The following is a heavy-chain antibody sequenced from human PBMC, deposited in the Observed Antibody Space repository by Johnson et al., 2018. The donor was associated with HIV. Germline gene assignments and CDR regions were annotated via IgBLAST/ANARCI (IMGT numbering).Heavy chain of an antibody. CDR1: GFTFSSYA. D-gene: IGHD2-15*01. Sequence: HVQLVESGGGVVQPGRSLRLSCAASGFTFSSYAMHWVRQAPAKGLEWVAAISYDGSDKYYADSVKGRFTISRDNSKNTLYLQMNSLRAEDTAVYYCARDWGGYCSGGSCYGDAFDIWGQGTRVTVSS. V-gene: IGHV3-30*04. CDR3: ARDWGGYCSGGSCYGDAFDI. CDR2: ISYDGSDK. J-gene: IGHJ3*02.